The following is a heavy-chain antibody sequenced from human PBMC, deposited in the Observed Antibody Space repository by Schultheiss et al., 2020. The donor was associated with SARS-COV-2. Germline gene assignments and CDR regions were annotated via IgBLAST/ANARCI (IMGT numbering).Heavy chain of an antibody. CDR1: GFTFSSYG. V-gene: IGHV3-21*01. J-gene: IGHJ6*02. D-gene: IGHD6-13*01. CDR2: ISSSSSYI. Sequence: GGSLRLSCAASGFTFSSYGMHWVRQAPGKGLEWVSSISSSSSYIYYADSVKGRFTISRDNAKNSLYLQMNSLRAEDTAVYYCARETLDSSWYTRRWSIRYGMDVWGQGTTVTV. CDR3: ARETLDSSWYTRRWSIRYGMDV.